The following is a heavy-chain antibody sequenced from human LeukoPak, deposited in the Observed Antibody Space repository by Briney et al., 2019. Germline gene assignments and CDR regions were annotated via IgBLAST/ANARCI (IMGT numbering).Heavy chain of an antibody. Sequence: SETLSLTCAVYGGSFIGYYWSWIRQPPGKGLEWIGEINHSGSTNYNPSLKSRVTISIDTSKNQFSLKLNSVTAADTAVYFCARGGFRAAAGTALWYWGQGTLVTVSS. CDR3: ARGGFRAAAGTALWY. V-gene: IGHV4-34*01. D-gene: IGHD6-13*01. CDR1: GGSFIGYY. J-gene: IGHJ4*02. CDR2: INHSGST.